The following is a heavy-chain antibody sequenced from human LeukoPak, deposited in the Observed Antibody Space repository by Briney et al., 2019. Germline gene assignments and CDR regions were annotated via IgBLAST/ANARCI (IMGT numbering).Heavy chain of an antibody. J-gene: IGHJ4*02. V-gene: IGHV1-18*01. D-gene: IGHD5-24*01. CDR3: ARGGYKDADWDFDY. CDR1: GYSFSSYG. CDR2: ISAYNGNT. Sequence: ASVKVPCKASGYSFSSYGISWVRQAPGQGLEYMGWISAYNGNTNFGQKVQGRVTMTTDTSTSTAYMELKHLRSDDTAVYYCARGGYKDADWDFDYWGQGTLVTVSS.